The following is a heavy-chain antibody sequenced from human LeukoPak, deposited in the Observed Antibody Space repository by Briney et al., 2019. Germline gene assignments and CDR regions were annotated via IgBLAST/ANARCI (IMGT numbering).Heavy chain of an antibody. V-gene: IGHV1-2*02. CDR1: GYTFTGYY. CDR3: ARGRITIFGVVIKEEHDAFDI. CDR2: INPNSGGT. J-gene: IGHJ3*02. D-gene: IGHD3-3*01. Sequence: ASVKVSCKASGYTFTGYYMHWVRQAPGQGLEWMGWINPNSGGTNYAQKFQGRVTMTRDTSISTAYMELSRLRSDDTAVYYCARGRITIFGVVIKEEHDAFDIWGQGTMVTVSS.